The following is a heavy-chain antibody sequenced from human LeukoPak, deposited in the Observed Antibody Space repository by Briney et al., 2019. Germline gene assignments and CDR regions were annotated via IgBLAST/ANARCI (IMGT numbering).Heavy chain of an antibody. J-gene: IGHJ4*02. Sequence: GGSLRLSCTASGFNFNTYGIHWVRQAPGKGLEWVAAISYDGKDTYYADSVKGRFSISRDNFNNTVYLHMNSLRPEDTAVFYCARGKRSLITMALPDYWGPGTLVTASS. V-gene: IGHV3-30*03. CDR3: ARGKRSLITMALPDY. D-gene: IGHD3-10*01. CDR1: GFNFNTYG. CDR2: ISYDGKDT.